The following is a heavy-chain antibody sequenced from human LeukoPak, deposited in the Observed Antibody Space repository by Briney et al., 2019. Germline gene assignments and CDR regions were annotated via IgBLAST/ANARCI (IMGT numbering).Heavy chain of an antibody. D-gene: IGHD2-15*01. Sequence: PSETLCLTCTVPGGSITSSYWSWFRRPPGKGLGWIGYIYYSGNANNNPSLKSRVTISVDTTNNQFSLKLNSVTAADTAVYYCARTLSVCSGGSCSVWFDPWGQGILVTASS. CDR3: ARTLSVCSGGSCSVWFDP. J-gene: IGHJ5*02. CDR2: IYYSGNA. CDR1: GGSITSSY. V-gene: IGHV4-59*01.